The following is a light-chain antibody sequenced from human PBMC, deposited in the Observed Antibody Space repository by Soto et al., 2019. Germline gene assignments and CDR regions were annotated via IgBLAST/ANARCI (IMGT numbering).Light chain of an antibody. CDR1: QSINSY. CDR2: AAS. CDR3: QQSYSTPRT. J-gene: IGKJ1*01. V-gene: IGKV1-39*01. Sequence: DIQMTQSPSSLSASVGDRVTITCRASQSINSYLNWYQQKPGKAPKLLIYAASSLQSGVPSRFSASGSGTEFTLTISSLQPEDFATYYCQQSYSTPRTFGQGTKVEIK.